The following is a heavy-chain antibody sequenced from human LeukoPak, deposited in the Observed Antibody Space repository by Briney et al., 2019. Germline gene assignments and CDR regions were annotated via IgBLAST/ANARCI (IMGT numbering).Heavy chain of an antibody. CDR1: GFTVSSNS. CDR3: ARVVWFSFFQ. CDR2: ISSSSRTI. D-gene: IGHD3-10*01. V-gene: IGHV3-48*01. Sequence: GGSLRLSCTVSGFTVSSNSMSWVRQAPGKGLEWVSYISSSSRTIYYADSVRGRFTISRDNARNSLDLQMNSLRVEATAVYYCARVVWFSFFQWGQGTLVTVSS. J-gene: IGHJ4*02.